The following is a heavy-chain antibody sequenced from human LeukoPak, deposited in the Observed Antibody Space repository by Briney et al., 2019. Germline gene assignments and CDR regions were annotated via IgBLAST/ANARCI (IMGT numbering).Heavy chain of an antibody. CDR2: INHSGST. V-gene: IGHV4-34*01. CDR3: ARRRDGYNSLYDAFDI. D-gene: IGHD5-24*01. J-gene: IGHJ3*02. CDR1: GGSFSGYY. Sequence: PSETLSLTCAVYGGSFSGYYWSWIRQPPGKGLEWIGEINHSGSTNYNPSLKSRVTISVDTSKNQFSLKLSSVTAADTAVYYCARRRDGYNSLYDAFDIWGQGTMVTVSS.